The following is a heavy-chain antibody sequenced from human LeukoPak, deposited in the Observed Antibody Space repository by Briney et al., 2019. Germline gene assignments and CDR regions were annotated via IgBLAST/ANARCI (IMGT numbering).Heavy chain of an antibody. V-gene: IGHV3-30*02. CDR1: GFTLSSYW. CDR3: AKDYCSGGSCYYFDY. J-gene: IGHJ4*02. Sequence: GGSLRLSCAASGFTLSSYWMHWVRQAPGKGLEWVAFIRYDGSNKYYADSVKGRFTISRDNSKNTLYLQMNSLRAEDTAVYYCAKDYCSGGSCYYFDYWGQGTLVTVSS. CDR2: IRYDGSNK. D-gene: IGHD2-15*01.